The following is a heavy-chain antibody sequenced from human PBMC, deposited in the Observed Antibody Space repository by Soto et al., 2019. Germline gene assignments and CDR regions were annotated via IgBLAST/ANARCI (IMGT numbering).Heavy chain of an antibody. Sequence: EVQLVESGGGLVKPGGSLRLSCAASGFTFSNAWMSWVRQAPGKGLEWVGRIKSKTDGGTTDYAAPVKGRFTISRDDSTNTLSLQMNSLKTEDTAVYYCTTDRVEQQLRVYWGQGTLVTVSS. CDR3: TTDRVEQQLRVY. J-gene: IGHJ4*02. D-gene: IGHD6-13*01. V-gene: IGHV3-15*01. CDR2: IKSKTDGGTT. CDR1: GFTFSNAW.